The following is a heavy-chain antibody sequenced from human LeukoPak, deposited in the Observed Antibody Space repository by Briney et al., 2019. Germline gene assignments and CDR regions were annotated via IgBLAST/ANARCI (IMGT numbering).Heavy chain of an antibody. CDR2: INQDGSVK. V-gene: IGHV3-7*01. CDR3: AKDKNWNVCDY. Sequence: GDSLRLSCAVSGFTFSSYWMIRFRQAPGKGLEWVAHINQDGSVKNYVDSVKGRFTISRDNANNFLYLQMNSLRAEDTAVYYCAKDKNWNVCDYWGRGTLVTVSS. D-gene: IGHD1-1*01. CDR1: GFTFSSYW. J-gene: IGHJ4*02.